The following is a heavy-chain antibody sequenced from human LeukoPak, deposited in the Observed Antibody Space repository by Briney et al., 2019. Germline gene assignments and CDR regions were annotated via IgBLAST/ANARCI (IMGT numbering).Heavy chain of an antibody. CDR1: GFTFSDYY. J-gene: IGHJ6*04. Sequence: AGGSLGLACAASGFTFSDYYMSWVRQAPGKGLEWVSYISSSGSTIYYADSVKGRFTISRDNAKNSLYLQMNSLRAEDTAVYYCAELGITMIGGVWGKGTTVTISS. CDR3: AELGITMIGGV. D-gene: IGHD3-10*02. V-gene: IGHV3-11*04. CDR2: ISSSGSTI.